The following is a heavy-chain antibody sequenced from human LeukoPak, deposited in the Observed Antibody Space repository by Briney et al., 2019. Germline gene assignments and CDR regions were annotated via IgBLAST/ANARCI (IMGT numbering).Heavy chain of an antibody. V-gene: IGHV1-18*01. CDR3: ARDTYYYGSGSYPMTDY. CDR1: GYTFTSYG. D-gene: IGHD3-10*01. CDR2: ISAYNGNT. Sequence: ASVKVSCKASGYTFTSYGISWVRQAPGQGLEWMGWISAYNGNTNYAQKFQGRVTMTTDTSTSTAYMELRSLRSDDTAVYYCARDTYYYGSGSYPMTDYWGQGTLVTVSS. J-gene: IGHJ4*02.